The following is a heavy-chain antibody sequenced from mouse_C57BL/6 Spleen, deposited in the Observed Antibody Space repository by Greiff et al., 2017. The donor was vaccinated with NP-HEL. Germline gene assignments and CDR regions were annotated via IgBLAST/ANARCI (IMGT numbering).Heavy chain of an antibody. CDR1: GYTFTDYY. D-gene: IGHD1-1*01. J-gene: IGHJ2*01. CDR3: ARRYYGEDYFDY. Sequence: QVQLQQSGAELVRPGASVKLSCKASGYTFTDYYINWVKQRPGQGLEWIARIYPGSGNTYYNEKFKGKATLTAEKSSSTAYMQLSSLTSEDSAVYFCARRYYGEDYFDYWGQGTTLTVSS. V-gene: IGHV1-76*01. CDR2: IYPGSGNT.